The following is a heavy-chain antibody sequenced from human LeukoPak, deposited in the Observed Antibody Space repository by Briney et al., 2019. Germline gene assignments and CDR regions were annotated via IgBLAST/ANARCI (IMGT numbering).Heavy chain of an antibody. CDR2: INPNSGVT. J-gene: IGHJ5*02. V-gene: IGHV1-2*02. D-gene: IGHD3-10*01. CDR1: RHTFSGHY. Sequence: GASVKVSCKASRHTFSGHYMHWVRQAPGQGLEWMGWINPNSGVTNYAQKFQGRVTMTRDTSISTAYMELSRLTSDDTALYYCTREGTSGHNWFDPWGQGTLVTVSS. CDR3: TREGTSGHNWFDP.